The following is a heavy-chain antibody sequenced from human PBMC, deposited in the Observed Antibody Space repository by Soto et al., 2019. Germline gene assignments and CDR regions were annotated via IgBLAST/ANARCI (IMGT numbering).Heavy chain of an antibody. CDR1: GFTFSSYG. J-gene: IGHJ4*02. CDR2: IWYDVSNK. D-gene: IGHD2-2*01. Sequence: QVQLVESGGGVVQPGRSLRLSCAASGFTFSSYGMHWVRQAPGKGLEWVAVIWYDVSNKYYADSVKGLFTISRDNSKTPLYLQMDSLRVDDTAVYYCASDPQHFDYWGQGTLVTVSS. V-gene: IGHV3-33*01. CDR3: ASDPQHFDY.